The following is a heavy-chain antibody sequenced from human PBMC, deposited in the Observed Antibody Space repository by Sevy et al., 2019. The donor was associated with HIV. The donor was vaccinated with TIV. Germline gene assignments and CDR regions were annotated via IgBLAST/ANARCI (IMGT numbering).Heavy chain of an antibody. CDR1: GFNFSNAW. Sequence: GGSLRLSCAASGFNFSNAWMSWVRQAPGKGLEWVGRIKSKTDGGTTDYAAPVKGRFTISRDDSKNTLYLQMNSLKTEDTAVYYCTTDLPRWLQLGDYFDYWGQGTLVTVSS. J-gene: IGHJ4*02. D-gene: IGHD5-12*01. CDR2: IKSKTDGGTT. CDR3: TTDLPRWLQLGDYFDY. V-gene: IGHV3-15*01.